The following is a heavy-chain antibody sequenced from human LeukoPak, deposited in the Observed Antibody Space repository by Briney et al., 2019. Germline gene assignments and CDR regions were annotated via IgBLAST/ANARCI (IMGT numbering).Heavy chain of an antibody. Sequence: GGSLRLSCAASGFTFSSYWMSWVRQAPGKGLEWVANIKQDGSEKYYVDSVKGRFTISRDNAKNSLYLQMNSLRAEDTAVYYCARVPTTYDFWSGIYGYYYHYMDVWGKGTTVTVSS. CDR1: GFTFSSYW. CDR2: IKQDGSEK. V-gene: IGHV3-7*01. J-gene: IGHJ6*03. D-gene: IGHD3-3*01. CDR3: ARVPTTYDFWSGIYGYYYHYMDV.